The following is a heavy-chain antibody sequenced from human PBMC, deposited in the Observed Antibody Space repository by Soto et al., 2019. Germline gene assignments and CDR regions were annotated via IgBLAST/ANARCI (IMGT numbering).Heavy chain of an antibody. J-gene: IGHJ6*02. V-gene: IGHV1-69*01. D-gene: IGHD3-9*01. Sequence: QVQLVQSGAEVKPPGSSVKVSCKASGITLTRVAISWVRRAPGQGLEWMGGIIPLLNFSKAAQMFQGRVTLTADESTGTAYMELSSLRYDDTAVYYCAKAGYNYVFLTGSMDVWGQGTTVTVSS. CDR2: IIPLLNFS. CDR3: AKAGYNYVFLTGSMDV. CDR1: GITLTRVA.